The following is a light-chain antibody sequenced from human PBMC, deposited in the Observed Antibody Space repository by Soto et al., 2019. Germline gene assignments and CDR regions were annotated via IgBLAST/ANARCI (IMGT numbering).Light chain of an antibody. CDR2: EVN. CDR3: SSYAGSNNHVI. J-gene: IGLJ2*01. Sequence: QSALTQPPSASGSPGQSVTISCTGTSSDVGGYKFVSWYQQHPGKAPKVMIYEVNKRPSGVPDRFSGSKSGNTASLTVSGLQAEDEADYYCSSYAGSNNHVIFGGGTKLTVL. CDR1: SSDVGGYKF. V-gene: IGLV2-8*01.